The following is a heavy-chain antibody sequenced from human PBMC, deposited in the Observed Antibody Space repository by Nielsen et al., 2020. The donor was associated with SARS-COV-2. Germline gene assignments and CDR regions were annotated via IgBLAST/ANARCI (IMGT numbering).Heavy chain of an antibody. V-gene: IGHV3-43*01. CDR2: ISWDGGST. D-gene: IGHD6-13*01. CDR1: GFTFDDYT. Sequence: GGSLRLSCAASGFTFDDYTMHWVRQAPGKGLEWVSLISWDGGSTYYADSVKGRFTISRDNSKNSLYLQMNSLRTEDTALYYCAKIMYLRGSSSWALDYWGQGTLVTVSS. CDR3: AKIMYLRGSSSWALDY. J-gene: IGHJ4*02.